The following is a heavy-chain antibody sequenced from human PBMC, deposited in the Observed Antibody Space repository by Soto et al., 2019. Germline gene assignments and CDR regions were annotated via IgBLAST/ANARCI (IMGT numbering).Heavy chain of an antibody. V-gene: IGHV1-2*02. CDR1: GYTFTGYY. CDR3: ARSMEDAPIRTWFDP. Sequence: GASVKVSCKASGYTFTGYYMHWVRQAPGQGLEWMGWINPNSGGTNYAQKFQGRVTMTRDTSISTAYMELSRLRSDDTAVYYCARSMEDAPIRTWFDPWGQGTLVTVS. CDR2: INPNSGGT. D-gene: IGHD1-1*01. J-gene: IGHJ5*02.